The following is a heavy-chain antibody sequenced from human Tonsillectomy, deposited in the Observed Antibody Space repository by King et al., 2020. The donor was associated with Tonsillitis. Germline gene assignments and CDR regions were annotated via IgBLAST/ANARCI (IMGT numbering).Heavy chain of an antibody. V-gene: IGHV3-30*18. CDR2: ISYDGSNK. Sequence: VQLVESGGGVVQPGRSLRLSCAASGFTFSSYGMHWVRQAPGKGLEWVAVISYDGSNKYYADSVKGRFTISRDNSKNTLYLQMNSPTTEDTAVYYCAKGGHVEWLLLIMGWGQGTLVTVSS. CDR1: GFTFSSYG. D-gene: IGHD3-3*01. J-gene: IGHJ4*02. CDR3: AKGGHVEWLLLIMG.